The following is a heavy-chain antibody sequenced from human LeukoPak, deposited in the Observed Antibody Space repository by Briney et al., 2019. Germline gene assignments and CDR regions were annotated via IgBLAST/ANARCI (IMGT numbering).Heavy chain of an antibody. CDR2: INAGNGNT. D-gene: IGHD3-22*01. J-gene: IGHJ4*02. CDR1: GYTFTSYG. CDR3: ARGGGYYYGFDY. Sequence: GASVKVSCKASGYTFTSYGISWVRQAPGQRLEWMGWINAGNGNTKYSQKFQGRVTITRDTSASTAYMELSSLRSEDTAVYYCARGGGYYYGFDYWGQGTLVTVSS. V-gene: IGHV1-18*01.